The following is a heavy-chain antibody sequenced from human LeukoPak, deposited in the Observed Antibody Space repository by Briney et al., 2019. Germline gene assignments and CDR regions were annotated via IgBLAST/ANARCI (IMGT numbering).Heavy chain of an antibody. CDR3: ARVPTYYYDSSGYYFAFDI. J-gene: IGHJ3*02. V-gene: IGHV1-18*01. D-gene: IGHD3-22*01. CDR2: ISAYNGNT. Sequence: ASVKVSCKASGYTFTSYGISWVRQAPGQGPEWMGWISAYNGNTNYAQKLQGRVTMTTDTSTSTAYMELRSLRSDDTAVYYCARVPTYYYDSSGYYFAFDIWGQGTMVTVSS. CDR1: GYTFTSYG.